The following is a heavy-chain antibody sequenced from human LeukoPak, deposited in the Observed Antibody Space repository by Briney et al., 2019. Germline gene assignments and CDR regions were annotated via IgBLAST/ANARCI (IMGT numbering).Heavy chain of an antibody. CDR1: GYTFTGYY. CDR3: ARDLKGLELRFY. D-gene: IGHD1-7*01. Sequence: VKVSCKASGYTFTGYYMHWVRQAPGQGLEWMGRINPNSGGTNYAQKFQGRVTMTRDTSISTAYMELSRLRSDDTAVYCCARDLKGLELRFYWGQGTLVTVSS. J-gene: IGHJ4*02. V-gene: IGHV1-2*06. CDR2: INPNSGGT.